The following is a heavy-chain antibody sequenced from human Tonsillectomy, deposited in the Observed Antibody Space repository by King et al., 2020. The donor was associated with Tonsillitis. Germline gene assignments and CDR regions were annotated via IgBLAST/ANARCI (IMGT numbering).Heavy chain of an antibody. D-gene: IGHD6-19*01. CDR1: GFTFSNYA. CDR2: ISYDGSNK. J-gene: IGHJ4*02. Sequence: VQLVESGGGVVQPGRSLRLSCAASGFTFSNYAIHWVRQAPGKGLEWVAIISYDGSNKYYADSVKGRFTISRDNSKNTLYLQMNSLKAEDTAVYYCARDTRPIAVAGFNDYWGQGTLVTVSS. V-gene: IGHV3-30-3*01. CDR3: ARDTRPIAVAGFNDY.